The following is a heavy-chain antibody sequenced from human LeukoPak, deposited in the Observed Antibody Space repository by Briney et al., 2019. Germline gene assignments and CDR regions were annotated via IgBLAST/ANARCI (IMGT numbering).Heavy chain of an antibody. D-gene: IGHD3-10*01. V-gene: IGHV4-39*01. CDR3: ARYVFAYYYGSGNNY. Sequence: PSETLSLTCTVSGGSISSSSYYWGWIRQPPGKGLEWIGSIYYSGSTYYNPSLKSRVTISVDTSKNQFSLKLSSVTAADTAVYYCARYVFAYYYGSGNNYWGQGTLVTVSS. CDR2: IYYSGST. CDR1: GGSISSSSYY. J-gene: IGHJ4*02.